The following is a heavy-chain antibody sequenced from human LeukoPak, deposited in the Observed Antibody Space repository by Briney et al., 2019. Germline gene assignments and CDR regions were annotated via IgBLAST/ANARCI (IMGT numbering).Heavy chain of an antibody. CDR3: ARDTLDIVVVPAAKYYYYYMDV. CDR2: INWNGGST. Sequence: GGSLRLSCAASGFTFSSYGMSWVRQAPGKGLEWVSGINWNGGSTGYADSVKGRFTISRDNAKNSLYLQMNSLRAEDTALYYCARDTLDIVVVPAAKYYYYYMDVWGKGTTVTVSS. D-gene: IGHD2-2*01. V-gene: IGHV3-20*04. CDR1: GFTFSSYG. J-gene: IGHJ6*03.